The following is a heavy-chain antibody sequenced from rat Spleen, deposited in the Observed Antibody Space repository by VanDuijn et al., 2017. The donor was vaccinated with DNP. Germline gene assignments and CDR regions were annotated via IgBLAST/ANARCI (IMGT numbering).Heavy chain of an antibody. CDR3: TRSIYTTDYYYVVFDY. CDR1: GFSLTSYD. V-gene: IGHV2-15*01. J-gene: IGHJ2*01. D-gene: IGHD1-6*01. CDR2: MWSGGNT. Sequence: VQLKESGPGLVQPSQTLSLTCTVSGFSLTSYDLSWVRQPPGKGLEWIGAMWSGGNTDYNSALKSRLSISRDTSKSQVFLKVKSLKTEDTGIYYCTRSIYTTDYYYVVFDYWGQGVMVTVSS.